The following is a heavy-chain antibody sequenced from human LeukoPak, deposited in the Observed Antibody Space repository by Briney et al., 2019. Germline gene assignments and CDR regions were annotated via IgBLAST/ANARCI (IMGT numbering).Heavy chain of an antibody. J-gene: IGHJ3*02. CDR2: INPSGGST. CDR3: ARPSFIAAAGDAFDI. CDR1: GYTFTSYY. D-gene: IGHD6-13*01. Sequence: GASVKVSCKASGYTFTSYYMHWVRQAPGQGLEWMGIINPSGGSTSYAQKFQGRVTMTRDTATSTVYMELSSLRSEDTAVYYCARPSFIAAAGDAFDIWGQGTMVTVSS. V-gene: IGHV1-46*01.